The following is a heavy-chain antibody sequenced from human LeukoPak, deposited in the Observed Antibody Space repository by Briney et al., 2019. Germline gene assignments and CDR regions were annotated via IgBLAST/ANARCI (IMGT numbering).Heavy chain of an antibody. D-gene: IGHD6-13*01. V-gene: IGHV1-2*02. Sequence: VSVKVSCKASGYTFTGYYMHWVRQAPGQGLEWMGWINPNSGGTNYAQKFQGRVTMTRDTSISTAYMELSRLRSDDTAVYYCARAQSGVFSSSWYNYFDYWGQGTLVTVSS. CDR2: INPNSGGT. J-gene: IGHJ4*02. CDR3: ARAQSGVFSSSWYNYFDY. CDR1: GYTFTGYY.